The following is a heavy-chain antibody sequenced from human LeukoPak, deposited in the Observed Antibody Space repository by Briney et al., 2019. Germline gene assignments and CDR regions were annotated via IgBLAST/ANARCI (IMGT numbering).Heavy chain of an antibody. Sequence: PSETLSLTCTVSGGSLSSSSYYWGWIRQPPGKGLEWIGSIYYSGSTYYNPSLKSRVTISVDTSKNQFSLKLSSVTAADTAVYYCAMLTYVGSVNWFDPWGQGTLVTVSS. J-gene: IGHJ5*02. CDR3: AMLTYVGSVNWFDP. V-gene: IGHV4-39*01. CDR2: IYYSGST. CDR1: GGSLSSSSYY. D-gene: IGHD6-25*01.